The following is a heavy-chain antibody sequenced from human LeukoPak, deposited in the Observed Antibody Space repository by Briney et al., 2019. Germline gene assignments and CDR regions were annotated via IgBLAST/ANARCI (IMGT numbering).Heavy chain of an antibody. CDR1: GFTVSSNY. CDR2: IYSGGST. Sequence: GGSLRLSCAASGFTVSSNYMSWVRQAPGKGLEWVSVIYSGGSTYYADSVKGRFTISRHNSKNTLYLQMNSLRAEDTAVYYCAKGLYSSGWYFSYWGQGTLVTVSS. CDR3: AKGLYSSGWYFSY. V-gene: IGHV3-53*01. D-gene: IGHD6-19*01. J-gene: IGHJ4*02.